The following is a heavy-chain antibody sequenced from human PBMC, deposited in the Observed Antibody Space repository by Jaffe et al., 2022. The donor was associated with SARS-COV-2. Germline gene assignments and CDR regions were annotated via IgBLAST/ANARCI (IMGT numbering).Heavy chain of an antibody. CDR2: INWNGGST. J-gene: IGHJ6*02. V-gene: IGHV3-20*01. CDR3: VRQTDNYYYYGMDV. D-gene: IGHD2-21*02. Sequence: EVQLVESGGGVARPGGSLRLSCAASGFTFDNHGMSWVRQAPGKGLEWVSGINWNGGSTGYADSVKGRFTSSRDNAKNSLYLQMNSLRAEDTALYHCVRQTDNYYYYGMDVWGQGTTVTVSS. CDR1: GFTFDNHG.